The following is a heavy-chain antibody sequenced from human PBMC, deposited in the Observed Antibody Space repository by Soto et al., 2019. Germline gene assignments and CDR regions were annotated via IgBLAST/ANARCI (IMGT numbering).Heavy chain of an antibody. Sequence: LRRSCAASGFTFSTYTLAWVRQAPGKGLEWVSSIRSNSTYRFYADSVKGRFIISRDNAKLSLYLQMTSLRAEDTAIYYCVSDGDVCSGSDCFRHFKYWGRGTRVTVSS. CDR1: GFTFSTYT. J-gene: IGHJ4*02. CDR3: VSDGDVCSGSDCFRHFKY. CDR2: IRSNSTYR. V-gene: IGHV3-21*04. D-gene: IGHD5-12*01.